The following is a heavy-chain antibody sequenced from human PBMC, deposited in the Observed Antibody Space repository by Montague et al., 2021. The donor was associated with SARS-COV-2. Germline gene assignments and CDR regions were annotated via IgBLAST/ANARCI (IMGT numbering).Heavy chain of an antibody. D-gene: IGHD3-9*01. CDR1: GFTFSDYA. CDR3: AKATDYYATGGPLHY. J-gene: IGHJ4*02. V-gene: IGHV3-23*01. CDR2: ITGRVGTL. Sequence: SLRLSCAASGFTFSDYAMSWVRQAPGKGLEWVSSITGRVGTLYYADSGRGRFTISRDNSKNILFLQMNSLGAEDTAMYYCAKATDYYATGGPLHYWGQGALVTVSS.